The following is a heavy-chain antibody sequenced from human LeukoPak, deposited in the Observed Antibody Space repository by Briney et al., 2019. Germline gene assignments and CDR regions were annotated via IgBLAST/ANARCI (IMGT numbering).Heavy chain of an antibody. CDR3: ARYRSYCSGGSCFPYCFDY. Sequence: SEILSLTCTVSGGSISSGSYYWSWIWQPAGKGLEWIGRIYTSGSTKYNPSLKSRVSISVGTSNNQFCLRLSSVTAADTAVYYCARYRSYCSGGSCFPYCFDYWGQGTLVTVSS. CDR1: GGSISSGSYY. CDR2: IYTSGST. D-gene: IGHD2-15*01. J-gene: IGHJ4*02. V-gene: IGHV4-61*02.